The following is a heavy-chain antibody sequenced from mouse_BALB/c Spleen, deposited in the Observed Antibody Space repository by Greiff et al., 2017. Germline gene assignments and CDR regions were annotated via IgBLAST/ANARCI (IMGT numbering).Heavy chain of an antibody. D-gene: IGHD2-2*01. J-gene: IGHJ4*01. V-gene: IGHV2-6-7*01. CDR3: ARGYGYDVGYYAMDY. CDR1: GFSLTGYG. Sequence: VMLVESGPGLVAPSQSLSITCTVSGFSLTGYGVNWVRQPPGKGLEWLGMIWGDGSTDYNSALKSRLSISKDNSKSQVFLKMNSLQTDDTARYYCARGYGYDVGYYAMDYWGQGTSVTVSS. CDR2: IWGDGST.